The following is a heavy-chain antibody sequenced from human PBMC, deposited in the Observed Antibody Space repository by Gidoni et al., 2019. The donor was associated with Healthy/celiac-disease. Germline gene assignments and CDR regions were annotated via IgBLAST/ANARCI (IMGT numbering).Heavy chain of an antibody. CDR2: SSAYNGNT. V-gene: IGHV1-18*01. Sequence: QVQLVQSGAEVKKPGASVKVPCKASCYTFTSYGISWVRQAPGQGLEWMGWSSAYNGNTNDAQKLQGRVTMTTDTSTSTAYMELRSLRSDDTAVYYCARDLMITFGGVIDSPTEDDAFDIWGQGRMVTVSS. J-gene: IGHJ3*02. CDR1: CYTFTSYG. D-gene: IGHD3-16*02. CDR3: ARDLMITFGGVIDSPTEDDAFDI.